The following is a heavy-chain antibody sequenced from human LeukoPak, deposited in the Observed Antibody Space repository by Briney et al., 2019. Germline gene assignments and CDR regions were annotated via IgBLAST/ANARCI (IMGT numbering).Heavy chain of an antibody. V-gene: IGHV1-2*02. D-gene: IGHD6-13*01. CDR2: INPNSGGT. CDR1: GYTFTGYY. Sequence: GASVKVSCKASGYTFTGYYMHWVRQAPGQGLEWMGWINPNSGGTNYAQKFQGRVTMTRETSISTAYMELSRLRSDDTAMYYCARESSSWVRVDYWGQGTLVTVSS. J-gene: IGHJ4*02. CDR3: ARESSSWVRVDY.